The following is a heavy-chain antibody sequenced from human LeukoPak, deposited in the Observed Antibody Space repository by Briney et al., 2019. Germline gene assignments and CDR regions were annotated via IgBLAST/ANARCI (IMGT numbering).Heavy chain of an antibody. J-gene: IGHJ4*02. D-gene: IGHD3-10*01. V-gene: IGHV3-23*01. CDR2: ISNSGGTT. CDR3: AKEATDIYGSGSSSHYFDF. Sequence: GGSLRLSCAASGFTFSTYAMTWVRQAPGKGLEWVSSISNSGGTTHYADSVRGRFTISRDNSKSTLFLQMNSLRAEDTAVYYCAKEATDIYGSGSSSHYFDFWGQGTLVTASS. CDR1: GFTFSTYA.